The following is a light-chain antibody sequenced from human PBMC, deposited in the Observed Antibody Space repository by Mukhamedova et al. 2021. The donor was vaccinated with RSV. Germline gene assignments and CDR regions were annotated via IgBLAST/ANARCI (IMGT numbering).Light chain of an antibody. Sequence: WYQQHPGKAPKLMLYEVSNRPSGVSNRFSGSKSGNTASLTISGLQAEDEADYYCSSYTSSRTRVFGTGTKVTVL. CDR3: SSYTSSRTRV. V-gene: IGLV2-14*01. J-gene: IGLJ1*01. CDR2: EVS.